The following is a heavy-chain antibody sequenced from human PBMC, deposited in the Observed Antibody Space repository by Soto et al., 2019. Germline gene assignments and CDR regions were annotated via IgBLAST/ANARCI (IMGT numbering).Heavy chain of an antibody. Sequence: ASVRVSCKASGFTFTSSAVQWVRQARGQRLEWIGWIVVGSGNTNYAQKFQERVTITRDMSTSTAYVELSSLRSEDTAVYYCAAELPGAGATTYYYGMDVWGQGTTVTVSS. V-gene: IGHV1-58*01. CDR3: AAELPGAGATTYYYGMDV. J-gene: IGHJ6*02. D-gene: IGHD1-26*01. CDR2: IVVGSGNT. CDR1: GFTFTSSA.